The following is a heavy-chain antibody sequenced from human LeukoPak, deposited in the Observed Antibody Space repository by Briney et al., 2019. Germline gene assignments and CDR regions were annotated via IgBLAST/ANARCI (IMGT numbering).Heavy chain of an antibody. Sequence: PSETLSLTCTVSGGSISSGDYYWSWIRQPPGKGLEWIGYIYYSGSTYYNPSLKSRVTISVDTSKNQFSLKLSSVTAADTAVYYCARWGSSGYFFDYWGQGTLVTVSS. CDR3: ARWGSSGYFFDY. J-gene: IGHJ4*02. D-gene: IGHD3-22*01. CDR1: GGSISSGDYY. CDR2: IYYSGST. V-gene: IGHV4-30-4*01.